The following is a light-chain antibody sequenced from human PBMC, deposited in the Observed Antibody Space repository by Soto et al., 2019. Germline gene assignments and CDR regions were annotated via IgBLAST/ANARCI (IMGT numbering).Light chain of an antibody. J-gene: IGLJ1*01. V-gene: IGLV1-51*01. Sequence: QSVLTQPPSVSAAPGQKVTISCSGSSSNIGNNYVSWYQQLPGTAPKLLIYDNNKRPSGNPDRFSGSKSGTSATLGISGLQTGDEADYYCGTWDSSLSVHVFGTGTKVTAL. CDR1: SSNIGNNY. CDR3: GTWDSSLSVHV. CDR2: DNN.